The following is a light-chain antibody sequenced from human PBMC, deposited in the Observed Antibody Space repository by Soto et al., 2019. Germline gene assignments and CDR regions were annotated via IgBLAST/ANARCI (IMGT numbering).Light chain of an antibody. CDR2: GNS. CDR3: QSYDSSLSGFVV. Sequence: QPVLTQPPSVSGAPGQRVTISCTGSSSNIGAGYDVHWYQQLPGTAPKLLIYGNSNRPSGVPDRFSGSKSGTSASLAITGLQAEDEADYYCQSYDSSLSGFVVFGAGTKLTVL. CDR1: SSNIGAGYD. J-gene: IGLJ2*01. V-gene: IGLV1-40*01.